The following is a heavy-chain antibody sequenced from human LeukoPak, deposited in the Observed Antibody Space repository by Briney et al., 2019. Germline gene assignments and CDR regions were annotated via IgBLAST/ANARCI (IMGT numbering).Heavy chain of an antibody. V-gene: IGHV3-21*04. CDR3: ARGHADYSGSWYGRFDY. Sequence: GGSLRLSCAASGFTFSTYSMNWVRQAPGKGLEWVSTISSRSNYIYYADSVKGRFTISRDNSKNTVYLQMNSLSAEDTAVYYCARGHADYSGSWYGRFDYWGQGTLVIVSS. CDR1: GFTFSTYS. CDR2: ISSRSNYI. J-gene: IGHJ4*02. D-gene: IGHD6-13*01.